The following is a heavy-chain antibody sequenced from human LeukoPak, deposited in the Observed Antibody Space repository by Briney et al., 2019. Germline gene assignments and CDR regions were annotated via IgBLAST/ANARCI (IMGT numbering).Heavy chain of an antibody. D-gene: IGHD1-26*01. CDR1: GGTFSSYA. J-gene: IGHJ6*02. CDR3: AGTTYSGSYFTIFSYYYYGMDV. V-gene: IGHV1-69*04. Sequence: SVKVSCKASGGTFSSYAISWVRQAPGQGLEWMGRIGAILGKANYAQKFQGRVTITADKSTSTAYMELSSLRSEDTAVYYCAGTTYSGSYFTIFSYYYYGMDVWGQGTTVTVS. CDR2: IGAILGKA.